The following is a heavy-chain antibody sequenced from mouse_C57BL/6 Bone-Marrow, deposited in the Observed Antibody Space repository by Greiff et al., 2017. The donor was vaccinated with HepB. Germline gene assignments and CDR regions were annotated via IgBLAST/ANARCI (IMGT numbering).Heavy chain of an antibody. D-gene: IGHD2-5*01. CDR1: GFTFSDFY. V-gene: IGHV7-1*01. CDR2: SRNKANDYTT. CDR3: ARGYSSYWYFDV. Sequence: EVKVVESGGGLVQSGRSLRLSCATSGFTFSDFYMEWVRQAPGKGLEWIAASRNKANDYTTEYSASVKGRFIVSRDTSQSILYLQMNALRAEDTAIYYCARGYSSYWYFDVWGTGTTVTVSS. J-gene: IGHJ1*03.